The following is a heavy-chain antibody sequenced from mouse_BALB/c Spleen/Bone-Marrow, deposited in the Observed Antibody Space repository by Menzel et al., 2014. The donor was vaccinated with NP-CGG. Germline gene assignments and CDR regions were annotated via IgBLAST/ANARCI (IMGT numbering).Heavy chain of an antibody. V-gene: IGHV1-54*01. CDR3: ARYNGYFEY. J-gene: IGHJ2*01. CDR2: INPGSVRT. D-gene: IGHD2-3*01. CDR1: GYAFTDYL. Sequence: QVQLQQSGAELVRPGTSVKVSCKASGYAFTDYLMEWLKQRPGQGREWIGVINPGSVRTNYNEKFKDKATLTADKSSSIHYMQLRSLPSDDSAVYFCARYNGYFEYLGQGPLLTVSS.